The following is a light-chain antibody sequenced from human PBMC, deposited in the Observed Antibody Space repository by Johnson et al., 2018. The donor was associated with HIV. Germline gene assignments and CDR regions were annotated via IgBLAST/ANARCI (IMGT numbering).Light chain of an antibody. CDR1: SSNIGNKY. Sequence: HSVLTQPPSVSAAPGQKVTISCSGSSSNIGNKYVSWYQQLPGTAPKLLIFKNNERPSGIPDRFSGSKSGTSATLGITGLQTGDEADYYCGTWDTSLSAGGVFGTGTKVTVL. CDR2: KNN. J-gene: IGLJ1*01. CDR3: GTWDTSLSAGGV. V-gene: IGLV1-51*02.